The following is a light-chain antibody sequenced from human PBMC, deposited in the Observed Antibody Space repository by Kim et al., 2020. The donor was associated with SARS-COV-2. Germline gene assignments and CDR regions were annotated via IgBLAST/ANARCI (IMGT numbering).Light chain of an antibody. CDR1: SGHSSYA. V-gene: IGLV4-69*01. CDR3: QTWGTGIQGV. Sequence: SVKLTCTLSSGHSSYAIAWHQQQPEKGPRYLMKLISDGSHSKGDGIPDRFSGSSSGAERYLTISSLQSEDEADYYCQTWGTGIQGVFGGGTQLTVL. J-gene: IGLJ2*01. CDR2: LISDGSH.